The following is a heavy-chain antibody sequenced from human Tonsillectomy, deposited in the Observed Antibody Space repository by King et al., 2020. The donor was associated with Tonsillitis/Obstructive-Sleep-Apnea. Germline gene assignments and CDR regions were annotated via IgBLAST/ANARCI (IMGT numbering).Heavy chain of an antibody. Sequence: VQLVESGGGLVQPGRSLRLSCTASGFTFGDYAMSWVRQAPGKGLEWVGLIRIKAYGGTPEYAASVKGRFTISRDDSKSIAYLQMNSLKTEDTAVYYCTRGGKTTTACFDYWGQGTLVTVSS. CDR3: TRGGKTTTACFDY. V-gene: IGHV3-49*04. J-gene: IGHJ4*02. CDR1: GFTFGDYA. D-gene: IGHD4-17*01. CDR2: IRIKAYGGTP.